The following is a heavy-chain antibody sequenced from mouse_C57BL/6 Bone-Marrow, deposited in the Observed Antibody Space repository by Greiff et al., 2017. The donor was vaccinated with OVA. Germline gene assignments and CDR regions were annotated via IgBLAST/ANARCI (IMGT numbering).Heavy chain of an antibody. CDR1: GFSLTSYG. CDR2: IWSGGST. D-gene: IGHD1-1*01. V-gene: IGHV2-4*01. CDR3: AKKGHYYGSFYAMDY. Sequence: VQVVESGPGLVQPSQSLSITCTVSGFSLTSYGVHWVRQPPGKGLEWLGVIWSGGSTDYNAAFISRLSISKDNSKSQVFFKMNSLQADDTAIYYCAKKGHYYGSFYAMDYWGQGTSVTVSS. J-gene: IGHJ4*01.